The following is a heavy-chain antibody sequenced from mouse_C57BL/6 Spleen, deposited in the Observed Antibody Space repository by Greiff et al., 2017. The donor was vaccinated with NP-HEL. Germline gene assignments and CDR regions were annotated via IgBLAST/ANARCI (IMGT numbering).Heavy chain of an antibody. CDR3: ASLIYYYGSSFYCDY. CDR1: GYAFSSSW. Sequence: VQLQQSGPELVKPGASVKISCKASGYAFSSSWMNWVKQRPGKGLEWIGRIYPGDGDTNYNGKFKGKATLTADKSSSTAYMQLSSLTSEDSAVYFCASLIYYYGSSFYCDYWGQGTTLTVSS. D-gene: IGHD1-1*01. V-gene: IGHV1-82*01. J-gene: IGHJ2*01. CDR2: IYPGDGDT.